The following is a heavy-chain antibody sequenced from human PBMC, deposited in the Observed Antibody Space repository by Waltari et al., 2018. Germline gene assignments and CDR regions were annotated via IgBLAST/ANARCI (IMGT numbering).Heavy chain of an antibody. CDR2: IRYDGSNK. V-gene: IGHV3-30*02. D-gene: IGHD6-19*01. Sequence: QVQLVESGGGVVQPGGPLRLSCAASGFTFSSYGMHWVRQAPGKGLEWVAFIRYDGSNKYYADSVKGRFTISRDNSKNTLYLQMNSLRAEDTAVYYCAKFSVAGTGDYWGQGTLVTVSS. CDR1: GFTFSSYG. CDR3: AKFSVAGTGDY. J-gene: IGHJ4*02.